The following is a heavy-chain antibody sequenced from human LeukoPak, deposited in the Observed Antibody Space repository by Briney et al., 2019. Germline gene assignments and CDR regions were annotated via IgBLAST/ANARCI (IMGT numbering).Heavy chain of an antibody. V-gene: IGHV4-59*01. J-gene: IGHJ4*02. CDR3: ARGYGYFDY. Sequence: SETLSLTCTVSGGSISSYYWSWIRQPPGKGLEWLGNIYYSGSTNYKPSLKSRLTISLDTSKNQFSLKLSSVTAADTAVYYCARGYGYFDYWGQGTLVTASS. CDR2: IYYSGST. D-gene: IGHD4-17*01. CDR1: GGSISSYY.